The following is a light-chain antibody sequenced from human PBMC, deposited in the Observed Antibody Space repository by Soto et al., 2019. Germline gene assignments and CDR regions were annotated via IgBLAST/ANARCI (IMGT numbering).Light chain of an antibody. CDR3: QQYNQWPPLT. Sequence: EIVVTQSPATLSVSPGERVTLSCRASQNIGRDLAWSQQRPGQAPRLLLYGAHTMATGVPGRFSGSGSGTDFTLTISGLQSDDFAVYYCQQYNQWPPLTFGQGTKVEV. CDR1: QNIGRD. CDR2: GAH. V-gene: IGKV3-15*01. J-gene: IGKJ1*01.